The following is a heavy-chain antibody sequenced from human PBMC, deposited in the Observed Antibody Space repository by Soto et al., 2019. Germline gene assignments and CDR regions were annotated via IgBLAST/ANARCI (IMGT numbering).Heavy chain of an antibody. CDR3: AKDLGGYFDY. Sequence: QVQLVESGGGVVQPGRSLRLSCAASGFTFSSYGMHWVRQAPGKGLEWVAVISYDGSNKYYADSVKGRFTISRDNSKNTLYLQMNSLRAEDTAVYYYAKDLGGYFDYWGQGTLVTVSS. CDR1: GFTFSSYG. J-gene: IGHJ4*02. V-gene: IGHV3-30*18. CDR2: ISYDGSNK.